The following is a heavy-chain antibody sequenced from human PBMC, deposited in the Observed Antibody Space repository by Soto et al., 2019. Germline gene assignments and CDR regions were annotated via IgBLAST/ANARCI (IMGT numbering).Heavy chain of an antibody. J-gene: IGHJ4*02. Sequence: SVKVSCKASGGTFSSYAISWVRQAPGQGLEWMGGIIPIFGTANYAQKFQGRVTITADESTSTAYMELSSLRSEDTAVYYCARDMRSYYDSSGYYYNYYWGQGTLVTVSS. D-gene: IGHD3-22*01. V-gene: IGHV1-69*13. CDR2: IIPIFGTA. CDR3: ARDMRSYYDSSGYYYNYY. CDR1: GGTFSSYA.